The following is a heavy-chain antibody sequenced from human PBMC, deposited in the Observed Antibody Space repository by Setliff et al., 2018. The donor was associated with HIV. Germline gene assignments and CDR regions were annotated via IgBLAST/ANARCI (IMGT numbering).Heavy chain of an antibody. CDR1: GYSFTSYW. J-gene: IGHJ6*03. CDR2: IYPGDSHV. V-gene: IGHV5-51*01. Sequence: GESLKISCKGSGYSFTSYWIGWVRQMPGKGLEWMGIIYPGDSHVRYSPSFQGQVTISADTSISTAYLQWSSLKASDTGMYYCARIPRWYYYYMDVWGKGTTVTVSS. CDR3: ARIPRWYYYYMDV. D-gene: IGHD2-15*01.